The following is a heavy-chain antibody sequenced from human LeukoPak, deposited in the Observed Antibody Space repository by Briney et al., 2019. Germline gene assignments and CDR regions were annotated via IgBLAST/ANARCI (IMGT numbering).Heavy chain of an antibody. CDR3: ARAETGYSSSWDFDY. J-gene: IGHJ4*02. CDR1: GGSFSGYY. CDR2: IYYSGNT. D-gene: IGHD6-13*01. V-gene: IGHV4-34*01. Sequence: SETLSLTCAVYGGSFSGYYWGWIRQPPGKGLEWIGSIYYSGNTYYNPSLKSRVTISVDTSKNQFSLKLSSVTAADTAVYYCARAETGYSSSWDFDYWGQGTLVTVSS.